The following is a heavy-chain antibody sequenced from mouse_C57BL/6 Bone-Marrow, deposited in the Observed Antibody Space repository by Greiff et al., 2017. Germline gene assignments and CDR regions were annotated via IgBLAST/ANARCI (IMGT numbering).Heavy chain of an antibody. CDR2: IYPGDGDT. CDR3: ARSKGLRQGFDY. D-gene: IGHD2-12*01. Sequence: LVESGPELVKPGASVKISCKASGYAFSSSWMNWVKQRPGKGLEWIGRIYPGDGDTNYNGKFKGKATLTADKSSSTAYMQLSSLTSEDSAVYFCARSKGLRQGFDYWGQGTTLTVSS. V-gene: IGHV1-82*01. J-gene: IGHJ2*01. CDR1: GYAFSSSW.